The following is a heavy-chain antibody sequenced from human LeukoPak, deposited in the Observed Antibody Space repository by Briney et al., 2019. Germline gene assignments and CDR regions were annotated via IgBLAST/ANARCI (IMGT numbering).Heavy chain of an antibody. CDR3: AVGTFYYLTAVF. Sequence: ASVTVSCKVSGHTLTELALHWVRQAPGKGLEWMGGYEAERAEIIYAPKLQGRVTMTEDTSTETAYMELSSLSAEDTAVYYCAVGTFYYLTAVFWGQGTLVTVSS. CDR1: GHTLTELA. V-gene: IGHV1-24*01. J-gene: IGHJ4*02. CDR2: YEAERAEI. D-gene: IGHD3-10*01.